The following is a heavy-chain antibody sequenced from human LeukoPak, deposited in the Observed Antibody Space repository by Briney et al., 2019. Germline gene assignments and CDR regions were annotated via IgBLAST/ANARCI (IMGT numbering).Heavy chain of an antibody. CDR2: INPILGIA. Sequence: SVKVSCKASGGTFSSYAISWVRQAPGQGLEWMGRINPILGIANYAQKFQGRVTITADKSTSTAYMELSSLRSEDTAVYYCARDFLGYCSGGSCYAFDPWGQGTLVTVSP. CDR3: ARDFLGYCSGGSCYAFDP. J-gene: IGHJ5*02. CDR1: GGTFSSYA. D-gene: IGHD2-15*01. V-gene: IGHV1-69*04.